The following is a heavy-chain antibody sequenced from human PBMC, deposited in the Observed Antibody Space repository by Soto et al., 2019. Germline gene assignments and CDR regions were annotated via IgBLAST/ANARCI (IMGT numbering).Heavy chain of an antibody. Sequence: SDTLSLTCAVYGGSFSGYYWSWIRQPPGKGLEWIGEINHSGSTNYNPSLKSRVTISVDTSKNQFSLKLSSVTAADTAVYYCARAHYYGSGSYYKVWFAPWGQGTLVTVS. CDR1: GGSFSGYY. CDR2: INHSGST. D-gene: IGHD3-10*01. J-gene: IGHJ5*02. V-gene: IGHV4-34*01. CDR3: ARAHYYGSGSYYKVWFAP.